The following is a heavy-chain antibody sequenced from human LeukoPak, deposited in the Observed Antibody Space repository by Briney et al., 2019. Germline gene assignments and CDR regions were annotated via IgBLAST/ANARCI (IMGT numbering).Heavy chain of an antibody. V-gene: IGHV4-61*02. D-gene: IGHD3-22*01. J-gene: IGHJ6*03. Sequence: SQTLSLTCTVSGGSISSGSYNWSCIPQPAGKGLEWIGRIYTSGSTNYNPSLKSRVTISVDTSKNQFSLKLSSVTAADTAVYYCAREAYYYDSSGYYYVRSYYYYYMDVWGKGTTVTISS. CDR1: GGSISSGSYN. CDR3: AREAYYYDSSGYYYVRSYYYYYMDV. CDR2: IYTSGST.